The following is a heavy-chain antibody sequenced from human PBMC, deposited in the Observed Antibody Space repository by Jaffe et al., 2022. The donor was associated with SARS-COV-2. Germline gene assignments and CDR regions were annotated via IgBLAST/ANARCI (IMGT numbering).Heavy chain of an antibody. V-gene: IGHV3-33*01. J-gene: IGHJ4*02. CDR1: GFTFSSYG. CDR3: ARDDCSGGSCYSFDY. CDR2: IWYDGSNK. Sequence: QVQLVESGGGVVQPGRSLRLSCAASGFTFSSYGMHWVRQAPGKGLEWVAVIWYDGSNKYYADSVKGRFTISRDNSKNTLYLQMNSLRAEDTAVYYCARDDCSGGSCYSFDYWGQGTLVTVSS. D-gene: IGHD2-15*01.